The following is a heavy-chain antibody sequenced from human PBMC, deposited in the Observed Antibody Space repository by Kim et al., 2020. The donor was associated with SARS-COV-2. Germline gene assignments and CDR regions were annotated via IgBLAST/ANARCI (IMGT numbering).Heavy chain of an antibody. CDR1: GFTFSSYS. CDR2: ISSSGSYI. CDR3: ARANHPTYCGGDCPPSNYYYYGMDV. V-gene: IGHV3-21*01. J-gene: IGHJ6*02. Sequence: GGSLRLSCAASGFTFSSYSMNWVRQAPGKGLEWVSSISSSGSYIYYADSVKGRFTISRDNAKNSLYLQMNSLRAEDTAVYYCARANHPTYCGGDCPPSNYYYYGMDVWGQGTTVTVSS. D-gene: IGHD2-21*01.